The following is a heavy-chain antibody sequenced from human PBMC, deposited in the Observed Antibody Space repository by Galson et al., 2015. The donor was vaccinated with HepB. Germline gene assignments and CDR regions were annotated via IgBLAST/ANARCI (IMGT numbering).Heavy chain of an antibody. V-gene: IGHV4-34*01. CDR2: INHSGST. CDR1: GGSFSGYY. J-gene: IGHJ6*03. Sequence: SETLSLTCAVYGGSFSGYYWSWIRQPPGKGLEWIGEINHSGSTNYNPSLKSRVTISVDTSKNQFSLKLSSVTAADTAVYYCARRGGGVVIMYYYYMDVWGKGTTVTVSS. D-gene: IGHD3-3*01. CDR3: ARRGGGVVIMYYYYMDV.